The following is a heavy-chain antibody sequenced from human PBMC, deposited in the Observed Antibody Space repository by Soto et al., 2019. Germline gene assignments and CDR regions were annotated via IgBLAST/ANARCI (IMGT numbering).Heavy chain of an antibody. D-gene: IGHD1-26*01. CDR1: GFTFSSYA. J-gene: IGHJ4*02. CDR3: ARGNLGIVGGTGG. CDR2: IYSGGTT. V-gene: IGHV3-53*01. Sequence: GGSLRLSCAASGFTFSSYAMSWVRQAPGKGLEWVSIIYSGGTTYYADSVKGRFTISRDISKNTLYLQMNSLRAEDTAVYYCARGNLGIVGGTGGWGQGTLVTVSS.